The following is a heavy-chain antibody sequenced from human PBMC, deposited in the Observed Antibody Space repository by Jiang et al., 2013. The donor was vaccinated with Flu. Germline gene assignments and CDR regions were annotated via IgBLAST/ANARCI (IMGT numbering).Heavy chain of an antibody. Sequence: KASGYTFSSKYVHWVRQAPGEGLEWMGRVDPSNGSTRYVQKFQGRLTMTRDTSTSTVYMELSSLRSEDTAVYFCAAEIFSARGLDFWGHGTLVTVSS. CDR2: VDPSNGST. D-gene: IGHD3-9*01. J-gene: IGHJ5*01. CDR3: AAEIFSARGLDF. CDR1: GYTFSSKY. V-gene: IGHV1-46*01.